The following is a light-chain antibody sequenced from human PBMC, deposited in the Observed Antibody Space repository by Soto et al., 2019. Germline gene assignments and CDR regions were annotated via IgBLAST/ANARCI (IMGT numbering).Light chain of an antibody. CDR3: QQYGSSPRT. J-gene: IGKJ1*01. Sequence: IEMTQSPAPLSVSPGERATLSCRASQSVSSNLVWYQQKPGQAPRLLIYGASTRVTGIPDRFSGSGSGTDFTLTIRRLEPEDFAVYYCQQYGSSPRTFGQGTKV. V-gene: IGKV3-20*01. CDR1: QSVSSN. CDR2: GAS.